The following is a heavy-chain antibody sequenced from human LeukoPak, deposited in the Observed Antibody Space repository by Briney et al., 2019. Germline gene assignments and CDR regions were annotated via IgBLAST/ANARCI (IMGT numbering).Heavy chain of an antibody. V-gene: IGHV2-26*01. J-gene: IGHJ4*02. CDR3: ARSVYYYGSGSYYIVGFDY. Sequence: SGPVLLKSTETLTLTCTVSAFSLSNARLGVSCIRQPPGTALEWLAHIFSNDEKSYSTSLKSRLTISKDTSKSQVVLTMTNMDPVDTATYYCARSVYYYGSGSYYIVGFDYWGQGTLVTVSS. CDR1: AFSLSNARLG. CDR2: IFSNDEK. D-gene: IGHD3-10*01.